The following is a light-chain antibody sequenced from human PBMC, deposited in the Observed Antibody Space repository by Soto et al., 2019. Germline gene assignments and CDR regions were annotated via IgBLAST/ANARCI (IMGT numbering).Light chain of an antibody. V-gene: IGLV2-8*01. CDR3: GSDAGITNVV. CDR1: SRDIGTPNY. J-gene: IGLJ2*01. CDR2: DVS. Sequence: QSALTQPPSSSGSPGQSVTISCTGSSRDIGTPNYVSGYQHHRGKAPKLMIYDVSKQPSGVPDRFSGSASGNTASLTVSGLQSEDETDYYCGSDAGITNVVLGGGTKLTVL.